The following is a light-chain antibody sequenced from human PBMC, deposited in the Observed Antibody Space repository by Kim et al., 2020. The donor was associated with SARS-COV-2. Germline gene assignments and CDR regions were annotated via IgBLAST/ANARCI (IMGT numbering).Light chain of an antibody. Sequence: EIVLTKSPGTLSLSPEERATLSCRASQSVSSSYLAWYQQKPGQAPRLLIYGASSRATGIPDRFSGSGSGTDFTLTISRLEPEDFAVYYCQQYGSSPLTFGGGTKVDIK. CDR2: GAS. J-gene: IGKJ4*01. CDR3: QQYGSSPLT. CDR1: QSVSSSY. V-gene: IGKV3-20*01.